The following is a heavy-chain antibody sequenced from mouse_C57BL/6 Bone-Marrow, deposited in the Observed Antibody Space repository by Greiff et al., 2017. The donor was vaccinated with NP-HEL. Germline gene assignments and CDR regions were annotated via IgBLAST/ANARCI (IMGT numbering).Heavy chain of an antibody. D-gene: IGHD1-1*01. CDR3: ARDLYGSFDY. Sequence: VQLQQSGPELVKPGASVKLSCKASGYTFTSYDINWMKQRPEQGLEWIGYIYPRDGSTKYNEKFKGKATLTADKSSSTAYMQLNSLTSEDSAVYFCARDLYGSFDYWGQGTTLTVSS. J-gene: IGHJ2*01. CDR1: GYTFTSYD. V-gene: IGHV1-85*01. CDR2: IYPRDGST.